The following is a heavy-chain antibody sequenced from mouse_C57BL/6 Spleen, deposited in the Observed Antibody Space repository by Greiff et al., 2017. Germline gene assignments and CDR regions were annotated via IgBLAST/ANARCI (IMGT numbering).Heavy chain of an antibody. Sequence: EVQLVESGGGLVKPGGSLKLSCAASGFTFSDYGMHWVRQAPEKGLEWVAYISSGSSTIYYADTVKGRFTISRDNAKNTLFLQMTSLRSEDTAMYYCARETAQAGFAYWGQGTLVTGSA. CDR2: ISSGSSTI. CDR3: ARETAQAGFAY. D-gene: IGHD3-2*02. J-gene: IGHJ3*01. CDR1: GFTFSDYG. V-gene: IGHV5-17*01.